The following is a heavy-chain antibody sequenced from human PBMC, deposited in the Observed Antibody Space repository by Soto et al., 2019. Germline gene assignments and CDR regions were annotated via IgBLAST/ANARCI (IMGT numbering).Heavy chain of an antibody. CDR3: ASGLRDYYFDY. D-gene: IGHD3-10*01. CDR1: GGSISSYY. J-gene: IGHJ4*02. CDR2: IYYSGST. Sequence: TSETLSLTCTVSGGSISSYYWSWIRQPPGKGLEWIGYIYYSGSTNYNPSLKSRVTISVDTSKNQFSLKLSSVTAADTAVYYCASGLRDYYFDYWGQGTLVTVSS. V-gene: IGHV4-59*01.